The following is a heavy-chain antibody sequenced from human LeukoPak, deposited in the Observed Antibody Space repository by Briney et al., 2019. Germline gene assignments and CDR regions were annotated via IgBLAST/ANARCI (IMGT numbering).Heavy chain of an antibody. J-gene: IGHJ4*02. CDR3: ARVDYDILTGYSLTGGFDY. CDR1: GFTFSSYG. V-gene: IGHV3-30*02. D-gene: IGHD3-9*01. CDR2: IRYDGNNK. Sequence: GGSLRLSCAASGFTFSSYGIHWVRQAPGKGLEWVAFIRYDGNNKYYADSVKGRFTISRDNAKNSLYLQMNSLRAEDTAVYYCARVDYDILTGYSLTGGFDYWGQGTLVTVSS.